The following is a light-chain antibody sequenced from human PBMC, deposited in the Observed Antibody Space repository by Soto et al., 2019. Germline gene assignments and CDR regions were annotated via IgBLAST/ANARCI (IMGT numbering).Light chain of an antibody. CDR3: QSYDSSLTVV. Sequence: QSVLTQPPSVPGAPGQRVTISCTGRSSNIGAGYDVHWYQQFPGTTPQFLIYGNTNRPSGVPDRFSASKSGTSASLDITGLQVEDEAEYFCQSYDSSLTVVFGGGTKLTVL. CDR2: GNT. V-gene: IGLV1-40*01. CDR1: SSNIGAGYD. J-gene: IGLJ2*01.